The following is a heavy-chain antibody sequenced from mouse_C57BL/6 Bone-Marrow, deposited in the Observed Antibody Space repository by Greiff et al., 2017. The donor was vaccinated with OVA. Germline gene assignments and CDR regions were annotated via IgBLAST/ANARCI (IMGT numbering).Heavy chain of an antibody. CDR2: IYPYSGST. CDR1: GYPFTSHW. CDR3: ARGGRRFAY. J-gene: IGHJ3*01. Sequence: QVQLQQPGAELVKPGASVKLFCKASGYPFTSHWMHWVKPRPGQGLEWIGMIYPYSGSTNYNEKFKSKATLSIDKSTSTAYMQLSSLTAEDSAVYYCARGGRRFAYWGQGTLVTVSA. V-gene: IGHV1-64*01.